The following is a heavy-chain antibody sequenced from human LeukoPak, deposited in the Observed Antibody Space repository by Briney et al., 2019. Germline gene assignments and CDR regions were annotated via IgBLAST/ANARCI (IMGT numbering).Heavy chain of an antibody. CDR2: INDRGST. Sequence: SEILSLTCTVSGDSVRSYYWSWIRQPPGQGLEWFGHINDRGSTNYNPSLQGRVTISIDTSKNQFPLKVNSVTAADTAVYYCVRDSRYGSGWFEDGLDFWGQGTTVTVSS. D-gene: IGHD6-13*01. J-gene: IGHJ6*02. CDR1: GDSVRSYY. CDR3: VRDSRYGSGWFEDGLDF. V-gene: IGHV4-59*02.